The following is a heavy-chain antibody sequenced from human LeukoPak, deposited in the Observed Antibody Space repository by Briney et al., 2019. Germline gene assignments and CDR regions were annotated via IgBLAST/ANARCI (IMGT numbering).Heavy chain of an antibody. V-gene: IGHV5-51*01. CDR3: ARHSAYQAWGKVDP. CDR1: GYSFITYK. D-gene: IGHD3-16*01. J-gene: IGHJ5*02. CDR2: IYPGDSDT. Sequence: GESLKISCKGSGYSFITYKIGWVRQMPGRGLEWMGIIYPGDSDTRYSPSFQGQVTISVDKSISTAYLRWSSLKASDSGMYYCARHSAYQAWGKVDPWGQGTLVTVSS.